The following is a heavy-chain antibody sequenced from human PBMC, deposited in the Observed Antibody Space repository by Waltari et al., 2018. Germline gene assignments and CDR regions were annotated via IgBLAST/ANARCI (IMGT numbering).Heavy chain of an antibody. CDR3: ATVRDSLYSSSWYYDY. V-gene: IGHV1-24*01. CDR1: GYTLIEKS. Sequence: QVQLVQSGAEVKKPGASVKVSCKISGYTLIEKSMHWVRQAPGEGLEWMGGLDPEDGETVYAQKFQGRVIMTEDTSADIAYLELSRLRSEDTAMYYCATVRDSLYSSSWYYDYWGQGTLVTVSS. D-gene: IGHD6-13*01. CDR2: LDPEDGET. J-gene: IGHJ4*02.